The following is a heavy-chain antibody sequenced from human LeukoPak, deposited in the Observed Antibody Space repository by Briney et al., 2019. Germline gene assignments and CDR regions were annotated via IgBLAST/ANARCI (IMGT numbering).Heavy chain of an antibody. J-gene: IGHJ5*02. CDR2: ISGSGGST. Sequence: GGSLRLSCAASGFTFSSYAMSWVRQAPGKGLEGVSAISGSGGSTYYADSVKGRFTISRDNSKNTLYLQMNSLRAEDTAVYYCAKGYGSSTSLGPWGQGTLVTVSS. D-gene: IGHD2-2*01. CDR1: GFTFSSYA. V-gene: IGHV3-23*01. CDR3: AKGYGSSTSLGP.